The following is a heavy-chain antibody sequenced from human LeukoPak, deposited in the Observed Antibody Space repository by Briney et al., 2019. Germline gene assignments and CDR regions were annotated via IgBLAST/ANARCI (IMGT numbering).Heavy chain of an antibody. CDR1: GFTFREFA. CDR2: TRSSIYGGTP. CDR3: SREWGNGNDLRPDS. J-gene: IGHJ4*02. D-gene: IGHD1-1*01. V-gene: IGHV3-49*03. Sequence: GGSPRLSCTSSGFTFREFAVSWFRQAPGKGLEWIGFTRSSIYGGTPKAAASVKGRFIFSRDDSKGVAYLRMNSLKTDDTAVYYCSREWGNGNDLRPDSWGQGTLVTVSS.